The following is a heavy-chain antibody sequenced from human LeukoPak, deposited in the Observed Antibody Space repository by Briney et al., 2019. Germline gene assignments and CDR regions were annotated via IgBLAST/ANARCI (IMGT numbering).Heavy chain of an antibody. CDR3: ATTYYYDSSPFDL. D-gene: IGHD3-22*01. Sequence: GGSLRLSCAASGFTVSSNYMSWDRQAPGKGLEWVSVIYSGGSTYYADSVKGRFTISRDNSKNTLYLQMNSLRAEDTAVYYCATTYYYDSSPFDLWGRGTLVTVSS. J-gene: IGHJ2*01. CDR1: GFTVSSNY. CDR2: IYSGGST. V-gene: IGHV3-53*01.